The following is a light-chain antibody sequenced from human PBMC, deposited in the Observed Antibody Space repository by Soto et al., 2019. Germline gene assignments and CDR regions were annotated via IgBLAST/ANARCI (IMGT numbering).Light chain of an antibody. J-gene: IGKJ4*01. V-gene: IGKV3-11*01. CDR3: QQRSSWPLT. Sequence: EIVLTQSPATLSLSPGERATLSCRASQSVTSYLAWYQQKHGQAPRRLIYDSFTRATGIPARFSGSGSGTDFTLTISSLEPEDFAVYYCQQRSSWPLTFGGGTKVEIK. CDR2: DSF. CDR1: QSVTSY.